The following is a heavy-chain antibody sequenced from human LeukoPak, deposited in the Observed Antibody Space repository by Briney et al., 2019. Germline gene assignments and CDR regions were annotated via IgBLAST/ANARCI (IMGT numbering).Heavy chain of an antibody. CDR1: GFTFSSYA. D-gene: IGHD3-22*01. CDR3: TRPLREYYYDSAFDY. Sequence: QPGRSLRLSCAASGFTFSSYAMHWVRQAPGKGLEWVAVISYDGNNKYYADSVKGRFTISRDNAKNSLYLQMNSLRAEDTAVYYCTRPLREYYYDSAFDYWGQGTLVTVSS. CDR2: ISYDGNNK. J-gene: IGHJ4*02. V-gene: IGHV3-30-3*01.